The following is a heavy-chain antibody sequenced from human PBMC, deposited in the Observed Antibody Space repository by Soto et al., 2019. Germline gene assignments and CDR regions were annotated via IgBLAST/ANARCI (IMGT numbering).Heavy chain of an antibody. V-gene: IGHV1-69*13. CDR3: ARGQQWLGGMDV. D-gene: IGHD6-19*01. CDR1: GGTFSSYA. J-gene: IGHJ6*02. CDR2: IIPIFGTA. Sequence: ASVKVSCKASGGTFSSYAISRVRQAPGQGLEWMGGIIPIFGTANYAQKFQGRVTITADESTSTAYMELSSLRSEDTAVYYCARGQQWLGGMDVWGQGTTVTVSS.